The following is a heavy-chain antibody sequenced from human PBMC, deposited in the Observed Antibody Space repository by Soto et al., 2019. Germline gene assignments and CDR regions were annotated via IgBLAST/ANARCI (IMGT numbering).Heavy chain of an antibody. D-gene: IGHD4-17*01. CDR1: GGTFSNYT. J-gene: IGHJ6*03. V-gene: IGHV1-69*02. CDR3: ARVPKMGTVTEGYYYYMDV. CDR2: IIPILGVA. Sequence: QVQLVKSGAEVKKPGSSVKVSCKASGGTFSNYTISWVRQAPGQGLEWMGRIIPILGVANYAQKFQGGVTITADKSTNTIYMELSNLRSDDTAVYYCARVPKMGTVTEGYYYYMDVWCKGTTVSVSS.